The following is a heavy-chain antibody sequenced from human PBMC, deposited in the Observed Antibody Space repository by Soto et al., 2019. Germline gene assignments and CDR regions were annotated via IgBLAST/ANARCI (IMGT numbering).Heavy chain of an antibody. CDR3: AKPPYYDFWSGYHRPFDYYYGVDV. Sequence: GGSLRLSCAASGFTFSRFAMNWVRQAPGKGLEWVAVISGTGGSTYYADSVKGRLTISRANSKNTLYLQMNSLRAEDTAVYYCAKPPYYDFWSGYHRPFDYYYGVDVWGQGTTVTVSS. CDR1: GFTFSRFA. J-gene: IGHJ6*02. D-gene: IGHD3-3*01. V-gene: IGHV3-23*01. CDR2: ISGTGGST.